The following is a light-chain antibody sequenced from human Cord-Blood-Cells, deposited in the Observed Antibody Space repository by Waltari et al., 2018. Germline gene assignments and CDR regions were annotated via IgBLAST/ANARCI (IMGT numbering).Light chain of an antibody. CDR3: SSYTSSSTWV. CDR2: DVG. Sequence: QSALTQPASVSGSPGQSITISCTGTSSDVVGHNYVSWYQQHPGKAPKSMIYDVGKRPSGVSNRFSGSKAGNTASLTIAGLQAEEEADYYCSSYTSSSTWVFGGGTKLTVL. J-gene: IGLJ3*02. V-gene: IGLV2-14*01. CDR1: SSDVVGHNY.